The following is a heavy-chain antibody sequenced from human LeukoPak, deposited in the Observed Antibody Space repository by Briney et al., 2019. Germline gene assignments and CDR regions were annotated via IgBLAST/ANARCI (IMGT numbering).Heavy chain of an antibody. CDR3: ARAYNTMIVVVLKRSIDY. CDR2: ISYDGSNK. CDR1: GFTFSSYA. J-gene: IGHJ4*02. D-gene: IGHD3-22*01. V-gene: IGHV3-30-3*01. Sequence: GGSLRLSCAASGFTFSSYAMHWVRQAPGKGLEWVAVISYDGSNKYYADSVKGRFTISRDNSKNTLYLQMNSLRAEDTAVYYCARAYNTMIVVVLKRSIDYWGQGTLVTVSS.